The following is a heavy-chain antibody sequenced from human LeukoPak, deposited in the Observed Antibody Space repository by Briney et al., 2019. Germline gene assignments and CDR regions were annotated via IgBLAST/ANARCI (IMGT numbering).Heavy chain of an antibody. D-gene: IGHD3-22*01. V-gene: IGHV1-69*05. CDR2: MIPIFGTA. Sequence: SVKVSCKASGGTFSSYAISWVRQAPGQGLEWMGRMIPIFGTANYAQKFQGRVTITTDESTSTAYMELSSLRSEDTAVYYCAKDGSYYYDSSGYTFDYWGQGTLVTVSS. CDR1: GGTFSSYA. J-gene: IGHJ4*02. CDR3: AKDGSYYYDSSGYTFDY.